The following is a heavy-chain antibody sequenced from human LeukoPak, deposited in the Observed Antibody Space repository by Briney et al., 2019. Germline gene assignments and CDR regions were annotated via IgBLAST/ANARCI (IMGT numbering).Heavy chain of an antibody. CDR1: GYTFTSYV. CDR3: ARDQSVRLLQTSSTYFKHVFAI. J-gene: IGHJ3*02. V-gene: IGHV1-18*01. Sequence: ASVKVSCKASGYTFTSYVISWVRQAPGQGLEWMGWISGYNGNTNYAQKVQGRVTMTTDTSTSTAYMELRSLRFDDTAVYYCARDQSVRLLQTSSTYFKHVFAIWGQGSMVTVSS. CDR2: ISGYNGNT. D-gene: IGHD6-13*01.